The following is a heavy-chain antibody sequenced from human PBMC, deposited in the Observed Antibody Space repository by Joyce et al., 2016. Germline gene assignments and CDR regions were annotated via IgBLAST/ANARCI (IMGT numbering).Heavy chain of an antibody. CDR1: GFSLTTSGVG. CDR2: IYWDDDK. Sequence: QITLKESGPTLVKPTQTLTLTCTFSGFSLTTSGVGVGWIRQPPGKALEWLALIYWDDDKRYSPSMKSRLTITKDTSKNQVVLTMTNMDPMDTATYYCANRVEYYFDSRGYYHSSYFDYWGQGTLVTVSS. CDR3: ANRVEYYFDSRGYYHSSYFDY. D-gene: IGHD3-22*01. V-gene: IGHV2-5*02. J-gene: IGHJ4*02.